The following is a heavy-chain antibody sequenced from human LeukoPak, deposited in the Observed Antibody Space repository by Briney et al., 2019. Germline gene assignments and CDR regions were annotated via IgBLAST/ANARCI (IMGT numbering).Heavy chain of an antibody. CDR2: ISGSGDNT. J-gene: IGHJ4*02. Sequence: GGSLRLSCAASGFTFTSYAMSWVRQAPGKGLEWVSSISGSGDNTFYADSVKGRFTISRDNSKNTLYLQMNTLRAEDTAAYHCAKGRNEDGDAALNYWGQGTLVTVSS. V-gene: IGHV3-23*01. CDR1: GFTFTSYA. CDR3: AKGRNEDGDAALNY. D-gene: IGHD4-17*01.